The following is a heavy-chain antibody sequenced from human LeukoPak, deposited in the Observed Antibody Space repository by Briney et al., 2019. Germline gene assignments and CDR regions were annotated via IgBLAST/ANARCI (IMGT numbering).Heavy chain of an antibody. CDR1: GGSISSGGYY. V-gene: IGHV4-30-2*01. J-gene: IGHJ4*02. D-gene: IGHD2-15*01. Sequence: SETLSLTCTVSGGSISSGGYYWSWIRQPPGKGLEWIGYIYHSGSTYYNPSLKSRVTISVDRSKNQFSLKLSSVTAADTAVYYCAREVVVAANFDYWGQGTLVTVSS. CDR2: IYHSGST. CDR3: AREVVVAANFDY.